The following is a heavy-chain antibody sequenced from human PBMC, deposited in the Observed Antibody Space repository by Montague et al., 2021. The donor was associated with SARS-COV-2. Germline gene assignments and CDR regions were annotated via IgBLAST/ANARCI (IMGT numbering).Heavy chain of an antibody. V-gene: IGHV4-59*01. CDR1: GGSFSSYY. CDR3: ARGCYGPDAFDI. CDR2: INHSGSA. Sequence: SETLSLTCTVHGGSFSSYYWNWIRQPPGKGLEWIGEINHSGSANYNPSLKSRVTISLDTSKNQFSLKLTSVTAADTAVYYCARGCYGPDAFDIWGGGTMVTVSS. D-gene: IGHD5-18*01. J-gene: IGHJ3*02.